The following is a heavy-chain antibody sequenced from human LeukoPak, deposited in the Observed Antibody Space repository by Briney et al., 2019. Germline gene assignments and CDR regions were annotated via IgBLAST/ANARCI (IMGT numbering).Heavy chain of an antibody. V-gene: IGHV3-21*01. Sequence: GGSLRLSCAASGFTFSSYSMNWVRQAPGKGLEWVSSISSSSSYIYYADSVKGRFTISRDNAKNSLYLQMNSLRAEDTAVYYCARDRSYYPCFDYWGQGTLVTVSS. CDR3: ARDRSYYPCFDY. CDR1: GFTFSSYS. J-gene: IGHJ4*02. CDR2: ISSSSSYI. D-gene: IGHD1-26*01.